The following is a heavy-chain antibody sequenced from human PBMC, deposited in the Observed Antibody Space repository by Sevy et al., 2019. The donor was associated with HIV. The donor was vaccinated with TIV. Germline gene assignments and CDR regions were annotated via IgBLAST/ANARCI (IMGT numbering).Heavy chain of an antibody. Sequence: GGSLRLSCAASGFTFSDYYMSWIRQAPGKGLEWVSYISSSSSYTNYADSVKGRFTISRDNAKNSLYLQMNSLRAEDTAVYYCARGERVPYYDILTGPDYWGQGTLVTVSS. CDR1: GFTFSDYY. J-gene: IGHJ4*02. V-gene: IGHV3-11*06. D-gene: IGHD3-9*01. CDR2: ISSSSSYT. CDR3: ARGERVPYYDILTGPDY.